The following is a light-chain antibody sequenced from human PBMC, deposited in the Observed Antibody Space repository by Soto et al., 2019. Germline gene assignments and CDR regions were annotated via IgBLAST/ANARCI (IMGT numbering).Light chain of an antibody. V-gene: IGLV1-40*01. J-gene: IGLJ2*01. CDR1: SSNIGAGYD. CDR3: QSYDSSLTVV. CDR2: DNI. Sequence: QSVLTQPPSVSGAPGQRVTISCTGSSSNIGAGYDVHWYQHLPGTAPKLLIYDNINRPSGVPDRFSCSKSGTSASLAITGLQAEDEADYYCQSYDSSLTVVFGGGTKLTVL.